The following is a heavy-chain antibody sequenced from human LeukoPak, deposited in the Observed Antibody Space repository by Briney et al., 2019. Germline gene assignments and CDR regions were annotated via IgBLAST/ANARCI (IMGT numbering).Heavy chain of an antibody. CDR3: ARDSYGYYFDY. D-gene: IGHD5-18*01. J-gene: IGHJ4*02. V-gene: IGHV4-59*01. Sequence: SETLSLTCTVSGGSISSYYWSWIRQPPGKGLEWIGYIYYSGSTNYNPSLKSRVTISVDTSKNQFSLKLSSVTAADTAVYYCARDSYGYYFDYWGQGTLVTVSS. CDR2: IYYSGST. CDR1: GGSISSYY.